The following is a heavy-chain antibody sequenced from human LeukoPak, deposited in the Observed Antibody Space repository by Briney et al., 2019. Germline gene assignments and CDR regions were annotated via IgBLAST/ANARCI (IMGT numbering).Heavy chain of an antibody. V-gene: IGHV1-18*01. CDR1: GYTFTSYG. Sequence: ASVKFSCKASGYTFTSYGISWVRQAPGQGLEWMGWISAYNGNTNYAQKLQGRVTMTTDTSTSTAYMELRSLRSDDTAVYYCARMGKGSSWSAFDYWGQGTLVTVSS. J-gene: IGHJ4*02. CDR2: ISAYNGNT. D-gene: IGHD6-13*01. CDR3: ARMGKGSSWSAFDY.